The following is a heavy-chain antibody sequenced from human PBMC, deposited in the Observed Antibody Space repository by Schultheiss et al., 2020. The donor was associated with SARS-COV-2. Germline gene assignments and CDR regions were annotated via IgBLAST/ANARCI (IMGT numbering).Heavy chain of an antibody. CDR2: VYGDGSI. CDR1: GFTVNSNY. CDR3: ARDTKY. V-gene: IGHV3-66*02. Sequence: GGSLRLSCAASGFTVNSNYINWVRQAPGKGLEWVSLVYGDGSIRFADSVKCRFTLSRDDSKNTVHLQMNSLRPEDTATYYCARDTKYWGQGTLVTVSS. J-gene: IGHJ1*01. D-gene: IGHD2-2*01.